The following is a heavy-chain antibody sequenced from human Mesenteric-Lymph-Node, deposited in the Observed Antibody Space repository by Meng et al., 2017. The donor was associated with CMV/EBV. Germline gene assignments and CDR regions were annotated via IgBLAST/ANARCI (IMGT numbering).Heavy chain of an antibody. V-gene: IGHV4-39*01. CDR2: IYYSGST. D-gene: IGHD6-19*01. J-gene: IGHJ4*02. Sequence: SRSSYYWGWIRQPPGKGLEWIGSIYYSGSTYYNPSLKSRVTISVDTSKNQFSLKLSSVTAADTAVYYCARHVIAVAGTFSRSKYFDYWGQGTLVTVSS. CDR1: SRSSYY. CDR3: ARHVIAVAGTFSRSKYFDY.